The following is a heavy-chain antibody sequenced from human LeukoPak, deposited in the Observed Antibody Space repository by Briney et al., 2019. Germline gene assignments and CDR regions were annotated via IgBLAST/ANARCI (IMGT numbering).Heavy chain of an antibody. Sequence: GESLKISCKGSGYTFTGYWIGWVRQMPGKGLEWMGIIYPGDSDTRYSPSFQGQVTISADKSISTAYLQWISLKASDTAMYYCARQKDDAFDIWVQGTMVTVSS. J-gene: IGHJ3*02. CDR2: IYPGDSDT. CDR3: ARQKDDAFDI. CDR1: GYTFTGYW. V-gene: IGHV5-51*01.